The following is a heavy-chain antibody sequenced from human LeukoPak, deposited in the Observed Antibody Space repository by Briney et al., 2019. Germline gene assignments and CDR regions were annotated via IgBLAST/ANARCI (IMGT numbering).Heavy chain of an antibody. CDR2: INPNSGGT. J-gene: IGHJ5*02. Sequence: ASVKVSCKASGYTFTGYYMHWVRQAPGQGLEWMGWINPNSGGTIYAQKFQGRVTMTRDVSTSTDYMELSSLRSEDTAVYYCARDNSVGDCAWWFDPWGQGTLVTVSS. V-gene: IGHV1-2*02. CDR3: ARDNSVGDCAWWFDP. CDR1: GYTFTGYY. D-gene: IGHD1-26*01.